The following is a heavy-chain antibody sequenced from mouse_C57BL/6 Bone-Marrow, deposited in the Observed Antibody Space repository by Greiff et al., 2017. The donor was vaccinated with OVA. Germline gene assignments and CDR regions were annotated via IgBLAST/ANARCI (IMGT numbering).Heavy chain of an antibody. CDR1: GYTFTSYW. D-gene: IGHD2-5*01. J-gene: IGHJ4*01. CDR2: IDPSDSYT. V-gene: IGHV1-69*01. Sequence: QVQLQQPGAELVMPGASVKLSCKASGYTFTSYWMHWVKQRPGQGLEWIGEIDPSDSYTNYNQKFKGKSTLTVDKSSSTAYMQLSSLTSEDSAVYYVAPGRSNYVSEDYAMDYGGQGTSVTVSS. CDR3: APGRSNYVSEDYAMDY.